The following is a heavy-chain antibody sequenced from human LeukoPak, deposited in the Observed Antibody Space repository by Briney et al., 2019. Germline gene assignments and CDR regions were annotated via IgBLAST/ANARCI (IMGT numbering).Heavy chain of an antibody. CDR2: ISSSGSYI. D-gene: IGHD5-18*01. Sequence: PGGSLRLSCAASGFTLSRYSVNWVPQAPGKGLEWVSPISSSGSYINYADSVKGRFTLSRDHAKNSLYLQMNSLRAEDTAVYYCARDLGYTQFNHYYYDRDVWGKGTTVTVSS. V-gene: IGHV3-21*01. CDR1: GFTLSRYS. J-gene: IGHJ6*03. CDR3: ARDLGYTQFNHYYYDRDV.